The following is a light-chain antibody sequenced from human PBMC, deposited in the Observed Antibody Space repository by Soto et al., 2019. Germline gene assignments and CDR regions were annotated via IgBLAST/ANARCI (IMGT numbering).Light chain of an antibody. CDR2: YDD. J-gene: IGLJ3*02. CDR1: SNA. V-gene: IGLV1-36*01. CDR3: AAWDDILNGPV. Sequence: QAVVTQPPSVSGAPRQRFTISCSGSSNAVNWYQQLPGKAPKLLMYYDDLLPSGVSDRFSGSKSGTSASLAISGLQSEDEADYYCAAWDDILNGPVFGGGTKLTVL.